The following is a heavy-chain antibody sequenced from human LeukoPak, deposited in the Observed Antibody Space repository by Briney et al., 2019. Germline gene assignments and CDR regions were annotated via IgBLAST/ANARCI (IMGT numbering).Heavy chain of an antibody. V-gene: IGHV4-39*01. D-gene: IGHD2-2*01. CDR1: DDSMSSSSYY. J-gene: IGHJ4*02. CDR3: ARANIVVVPAAMWLAVAGTPYFDY. Sequence: PSETLSLTCTVSDDSMSSSSYYWGWIRQPPGKGLEWIGSIYYSGSTYYNPSLKSRVTISVDTSKNEFSLKLSSVTAADTAVYYCARANIVVVPAAMWLAVAGTPYFDYWGQGTLVTVSS. CDR2: IYYSGST.